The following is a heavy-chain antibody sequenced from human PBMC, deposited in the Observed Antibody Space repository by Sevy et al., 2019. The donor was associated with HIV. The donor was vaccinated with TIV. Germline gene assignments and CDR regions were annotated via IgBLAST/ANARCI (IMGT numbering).Heavy chain of an antibody. D-gene: IGHD3-10*01. J-gene: IGHJ4*02. Sequence: ASVKVSCKASGYTFTSYGISWVRQAPGQGLEWIGWISAYNGNTNYAQKLQGRVTMTTDTSTSTAYMELRSLRSDDTAVYYCARDSLGGTNFDYWGQGTLVTVSS. CDR1: GYTFTSYG. CDR2: ISAYNGNT. V-gene: IGHV1-18*01. CDR3: ARDSLGGTNFDY.